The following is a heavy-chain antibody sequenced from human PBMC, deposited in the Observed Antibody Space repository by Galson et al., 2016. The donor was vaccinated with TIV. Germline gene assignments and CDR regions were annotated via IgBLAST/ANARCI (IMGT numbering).Heavy chain of an antibody. CDR2: ISAIFGTA. V-gene: IGHV1-69*13. CDR3: ARGSPVRCSNFSCYLAH. J-gene: IGHJ4*02. Sequence: SVKVSCKASGGTFRSYAIIWVRQAPGQGLEWMGGISAIFGTANYAPKFQGRVTITADESTNTAYMELSSLRSEDTALYYCARGSPVRCSNFSCYLAHWGQGTLVTVSS. D-gene: IGHD2-2*01. CDR1: GGTFRSYA.